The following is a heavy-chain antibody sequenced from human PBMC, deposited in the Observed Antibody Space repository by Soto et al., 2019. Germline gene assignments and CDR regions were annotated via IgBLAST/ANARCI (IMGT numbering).Heavy chain of an antibody. J-gene: IGHJ5*02. V-gene: IGHV1-3*01. CDR1: GYIFTKSA. Sequence: ASVKVSCKASGYIFTKSAMHWVRQAPGQRLEWMGGIGGGNGNTKYSPKLQDRVTITRDTSASTAYMELSSLRSEDTAVYYCAIVGVAAGNCNFDDWGQGTLVTVSS. CDR2: IGGGNGNT. D-gene: IGHD2-15*01. CDR3: AIVGVAAGNCNFDD.